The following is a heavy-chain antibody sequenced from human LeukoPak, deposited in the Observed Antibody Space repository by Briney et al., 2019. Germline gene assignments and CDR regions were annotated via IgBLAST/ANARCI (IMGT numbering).Heavy chain of an antibody. CDR1: GGTFSSYA. D-gene: IGHD3-22*01. CDR2: IIPIFGLA. CDR3: ARDAGRYYDSSGYYYDY. J-gene: IGHJ4*02. Sequence: SVKVSCKASGGTFSSYAISWVRQAPGQGLEWMGRIIPIFGLANYAQKFQGRVTITADKSTSTAYMELSSLRSEDTAVYYCARDAGRYYDSSGYYYDYWGQGTLVTVSS. V-gene: IGHV1-69*04.